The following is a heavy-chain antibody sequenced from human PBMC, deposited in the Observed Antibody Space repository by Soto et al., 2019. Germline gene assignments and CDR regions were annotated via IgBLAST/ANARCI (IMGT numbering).Heavy chain of an antibody. CDR2: ISSSGSTI. V-gene: IGHV3-48*03. CDR1: GFTFGSYE. CDR3: AREEYSSSAPYFDY. D-gene: IGHD6-6*01. Sequence: GGSLRLSCAASGFTFGSYEMNWVRQAPGKGLEWVSYISSSGSTIYYADSVKGRFTISRDNAKNSLYLQMNSLRAEDTAVYYCAREEYSSSAPYFDYWGQGTLVTVSS. J-gene: IGHJ4*02.